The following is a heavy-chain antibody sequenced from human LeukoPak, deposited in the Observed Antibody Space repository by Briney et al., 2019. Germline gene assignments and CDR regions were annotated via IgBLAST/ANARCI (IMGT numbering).Heavy chain of an antibody. J-gene: IGHJ3*02. CDR3: ARETTGDQYAFAI. CDR2: IYHSGST. V-gene: IGHV4-30-2*01. CDR1: GGSISSGGYS. D-gene: IGHD7-27*01. Sequence: SETLSLTCAVSGGSISSGGYSWSWIRQPPGQGLEWIGYIYHSGSTYYNPSLKSRVTISVDRSKNQFSLKLSSVTAADTAVYYGARETTGDQYAFAIWGQGTMVTVSS.